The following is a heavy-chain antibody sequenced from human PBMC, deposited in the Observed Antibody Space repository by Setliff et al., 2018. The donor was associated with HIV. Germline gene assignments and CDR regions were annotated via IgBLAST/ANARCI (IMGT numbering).Heavy chain of an antibody. Sequence: ASVKVSCKTSRRTFSEDAINWVQQAPGEGLEWVGGIIHILGTADYAEKFQGRVTITADEPRSTVYLEVSNLRSEDTAVYYCAKAVRGYGSTYYNYYYMDVWGKGTTVTVSS. CDR2: IIHILGTA. CDR3: AKAVRGYGSTYYNYYYMDV. CDR1: RRTFSEDA. D-gene: IGHD3-10*01. J-gene: IGHJ6*03. V-gene: IGHV1-69*13.